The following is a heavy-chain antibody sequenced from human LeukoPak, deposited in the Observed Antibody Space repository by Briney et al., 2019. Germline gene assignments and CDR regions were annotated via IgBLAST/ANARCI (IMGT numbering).Heavy chain of an antibody. CDR1: GYTFTGYY. CDR3: ARDLRLLSDLTTMVTRGL. Sequence: ASVKVSCKASGYTFTGYYMQWVRQAPGQGLEWMGWINPNSGGTNYAQKFQGRVTMTRDTSISTAYMELSRLRSDDTAVYYCARDLRLLSDLTTMVTRGLWGQGTLVTVSS. V-gene: IGHV1-2*02. D-gene: IGHD4-17*01. CDR2: INPNSGGT. J-gene: IGHJ4*02.